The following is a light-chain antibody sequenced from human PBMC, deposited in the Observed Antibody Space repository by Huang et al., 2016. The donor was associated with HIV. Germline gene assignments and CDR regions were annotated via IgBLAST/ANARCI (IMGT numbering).Light chain of an antibody. Sequence: DIVMTQSPLSLVVTPGEPASISCRSSQNLLHRNGFKYLDWYMQKPGKSPQLLIYLASKRDAGVPDRFSGSGSGTDFTLKISRVEAEDVGVFYCMQALQTPITFGQGTRLEIK. CDR1: QNLLHRNGFKY. J-gene: IGKJ5*01. CDR2: LAS. V-gene: IGKV2-28*01. CDR3: MQALQTPIT.